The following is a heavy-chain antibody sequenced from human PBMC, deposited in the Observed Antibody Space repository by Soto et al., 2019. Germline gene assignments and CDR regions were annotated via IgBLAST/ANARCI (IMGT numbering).Heavy chain of an antibody. J-gene: IGHJ4*02. CDR2: IYYSGST. D-gene: IGHD6-13*01. CDR3: ARVAASPNRDFDY. V-gene: IGHV4-31*03. CDR1: GGSISSGCYY. Sequence: PSETLSLTCPVSGGSISSGCYYWSWIRQHPGKGLEWIGYIYYSGSTYYNPSLKSRVTISVDTSKNQFSLKLSSVTAADTAVYYCARVAASPNRDFDYWGQGTLVTVS.